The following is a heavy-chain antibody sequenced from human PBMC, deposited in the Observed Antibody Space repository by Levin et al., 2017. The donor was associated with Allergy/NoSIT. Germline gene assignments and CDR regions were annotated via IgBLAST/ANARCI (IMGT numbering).Heavy chain of an antibody. CDR2: ISHDGSKK. Sequence: PGGSLRLSCAASGLTFSSFAIHWVRRAPGKGLEWVAVISHDGSKKNYADSVKGRFTISRDNSKNTPYLQMNSLRIEDTAVYYCAREPRPLGGSHPYDHWGQGTPVTVSS. J-gene: IGHJ4*02. CDR1: GLTFSSFA. D-gene: IGHD1-26*01. V-gene: IGHV3-30*04. CDR3: AREPRPLGGSHPYDH.